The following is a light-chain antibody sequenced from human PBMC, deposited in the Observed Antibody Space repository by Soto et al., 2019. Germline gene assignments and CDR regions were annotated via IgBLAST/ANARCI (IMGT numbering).Light chain of an antibody. J-gene: IGKJ5*01. CDR3: QQLNTFPVT. Sequence: DFHMTQSPSSVSASVGDRVTITCRASQGISTWLAWYQQKPGEAPKLLIYEASTLQSGVPSRFSGSGSGTDFTLTISSLQPEDFATYYCQQLNTFPVTFGQGTRLAI. CDR1: QGISTW. CDR2: EAS. V-gene: IGKV1-12*01.